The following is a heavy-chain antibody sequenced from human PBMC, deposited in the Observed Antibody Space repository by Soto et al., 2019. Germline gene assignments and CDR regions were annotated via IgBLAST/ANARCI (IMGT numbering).Heavy chain of an antibody. J-gene: IGHJ4*02. D-gene: IGHD7-27*01. V-gene: IGHV1-18*01. CDR1: GYTFTSFG. CDR3: ATASGTLVNWASFFDS. Sequence: QGQLVQSGAEVKKPGASVKVSCKASGYTFTSFGISWVRQAPGQGLEWMGWISAYNGNTNYAQKAQGRVTMTTDTSTRTAYMELRTLTSNATPVSYCATASGTLVNWASFFDSWGQGPLFTVSS. CDR2: ISAYNGNT.